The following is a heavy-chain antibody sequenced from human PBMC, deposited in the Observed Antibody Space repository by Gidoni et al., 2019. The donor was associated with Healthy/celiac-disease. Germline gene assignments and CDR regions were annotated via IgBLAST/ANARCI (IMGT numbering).Heavy chain of an antibody. CDR1: GVPFSIYP. Sequence: EVQLLESGGGLVQPGGSLRLSCAASGVPFSIYPMGWVRQSPGNGLELVSAISVSGGSTYYADSVKGRFTISRDNSKNTLYLQMNSLRAEDTAVYYCAKPKSITMVRGVTHFDYWGQGTLGTVSS. CDR2: ISVSGGST. J-gene: IGHJ4*02. V-gene: IGHV3-23*01. CDR3: AKPKSITMVRGVTHFDY. D-gene: IGHD3-10*01.